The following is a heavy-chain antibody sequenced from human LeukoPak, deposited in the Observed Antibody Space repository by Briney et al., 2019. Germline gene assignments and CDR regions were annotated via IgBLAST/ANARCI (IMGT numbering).Heavy chain of an antibody. V-gene: IGHV4-59*01. CDR3: AGSGGNSFDYFDY. Sequence: KPSETLSLTCTVSGGSISSYYWSWIRQPPGKGLEWIGCIYYSGSTNYNPSLKSRVTISVDTSKNQFSLKLSSVTAADTAVYYCAGSGGNSFDYFDYWGQGTLVTVSS. D-gene: IGHD4-23*01. CDR2: IYYSGST. J-gene: IGHJ4*02. CDR1: GGSISSYY.